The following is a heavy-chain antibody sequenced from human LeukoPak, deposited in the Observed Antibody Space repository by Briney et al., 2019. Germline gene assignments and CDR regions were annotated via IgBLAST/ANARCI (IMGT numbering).Heavy chain of an antibody. Sequence: EASVKVSCKASGYTFTGYYMHWVRQAPGQGLEWMGWINPNSGGTNYAQKSQGRVTMTRDTSISTAYMELSRLRSDDTAVYYCARVDYDFWSGYPYNWFDPWGQGTLVTVSS. CDR2: INPNSGGT. V-gene: IGHV1-2*02. CDR3: ARVDYDFWSGYPYNWFDP. CDR1: GYTFTGYY. D-gene: IGHD3-3*01. J-gene: IGHJ5*02.